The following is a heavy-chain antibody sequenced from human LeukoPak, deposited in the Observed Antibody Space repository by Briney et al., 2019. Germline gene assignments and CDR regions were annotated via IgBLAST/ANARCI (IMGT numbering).Heavy chain of an antibody. D-gene: IGHD3-10*01. CDR2: ISSSSRTI. J-gene: IGHJ3*02. Sequence: GGSLRLSCAASGFTFSGYSMNWVRQAPGKGLEWVSYISSSSRTIYYADSVKGRFTISRDNAKNSVDPQMNSLRDEDTAVYYCARDRTGWFYGSGSYTDAFDMWGQGTMVTVSS. V-gene: IGHV3-48*02. CDR3: ARDRTGWFYGSGSYTDAFDM. CDR1: GFTFSGYS.